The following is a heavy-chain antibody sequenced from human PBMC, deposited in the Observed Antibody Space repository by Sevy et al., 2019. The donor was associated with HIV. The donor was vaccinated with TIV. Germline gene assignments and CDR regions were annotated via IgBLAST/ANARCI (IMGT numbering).Heavy chain of an antibody. Sequence: GGSLRLSCAASGFTFSNYALTWVRQAPGKGLEWVSTISSTGNTHYTDSVEGRFSISRDNSKSTVFLQMNSLRSEDTAIYYCASGWLYWSTDYWGQGTLVTVSS. D-gene: IGHD6-19*01. J-gene: IGHJ4*02. CDR3: ASGWLYWSTDY. CDR1: GFTFSNYA. CDR2: ISSTGNT. V-gene: IGHV3-23*01.